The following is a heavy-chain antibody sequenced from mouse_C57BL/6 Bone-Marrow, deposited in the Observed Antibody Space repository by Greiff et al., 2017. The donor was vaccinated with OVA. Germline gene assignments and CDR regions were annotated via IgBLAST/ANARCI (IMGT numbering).Heavy chain of an antibody. CDR3: ARGGWLLPFYYYAMDY. V-gene: IGHV1-81*01. J-gene: IGHJ4*01. D-gene: IGHD2-3*01. CDR2: IYPRSGNT. CDR1: GYTFTSYG. Sequence: VMLVESGAELARPGASVKLSCKASGYTFTSYGISWVKQRTGQGLEWIGEIYPRSGNTYYNEKFKGKATLTADKSSSTAYMELRSLTSEDSAVYFCARGGWLLPFYYYAMDYWGQGTSVTVSS.